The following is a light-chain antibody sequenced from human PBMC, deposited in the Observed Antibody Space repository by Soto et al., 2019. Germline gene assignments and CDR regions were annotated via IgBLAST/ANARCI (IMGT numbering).Light chain of an antibody. CDR2: DAS. CDR1: KSVSSD. J-gene: IGKJ5*01. CDR3: QHRSNGPPGT. Sequence: EIVLTQSPATLSLSPGERATLSCRASKSVSSDLAWYQQKPGQAPRLLIYDASNRATGIPARFSGSGSGTDFTLTSSSIWPEDFGVYYGQHRSNGPPGTFGQGTRLEIK. V-gene: IGKV3-11*01.